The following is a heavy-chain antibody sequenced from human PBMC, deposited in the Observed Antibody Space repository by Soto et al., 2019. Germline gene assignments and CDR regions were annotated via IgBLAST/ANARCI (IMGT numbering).Heavy chain of an antibody. CDR2: INHSGST. D-gene: IGHD3-10*01. CDR3: ARGWLDYYGSGSYYIFDY. J-gene: IGHJ4*02. V-gene: IGHV4-34*01. CDR1: GGSFSGYY. Sequence: SETLSLTCAVYGGSFSGYYWSWIRQPPGKGLEWIGEINHSGSTNYNPSLKSRVTISVDTSKNQFSLKLSSVTAADTAVYYCARGWLDYYGSGSYYIFDYWGQGTLVTVTS.